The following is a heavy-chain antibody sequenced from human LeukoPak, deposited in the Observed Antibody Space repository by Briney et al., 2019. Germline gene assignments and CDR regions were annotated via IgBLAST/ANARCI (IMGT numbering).Heavy chain of an antibody. CDR1: GGTFSSYA. CDR3: ARVDSSGYPTFDY. J-gene: IGHJ4*02. Sequence: ASVKVSCKASGGTFSSYAISWVRQAPGQGLEWMGGIIPIFGTANYAQKFQGRVTITTDESTSTAYVELSSLRSEDTAVYYCARVDSSGYPTFDYWGQGTLVTVSS. V-gene: IGHV1-69*05. CDR2: IIPIFGTA. D-gene: IGHD3-22*01.